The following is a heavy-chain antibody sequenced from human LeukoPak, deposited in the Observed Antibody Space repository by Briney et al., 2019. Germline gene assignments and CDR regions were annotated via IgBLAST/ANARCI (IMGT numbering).Heavy chain of an antibody. Sequence: GASVKVSCKASGYTFTSYGISWVRQAPGQGLEWMGWISAYNGNTNYAQKLQGRVTMTTDTSTSTAYMELRSLRSDDTAVYYCARAVFMIFGVVQTFDYWGQGTLVTVSS. CDR2: ISAYNGNT. D-gene: IGHD3-3*01. CDR3: ARAVFMIFGVVQTFDY. V-gene: IGHV1-18*01. CDR1: GYTFTSYG. J-gene: IGHJ4*02.